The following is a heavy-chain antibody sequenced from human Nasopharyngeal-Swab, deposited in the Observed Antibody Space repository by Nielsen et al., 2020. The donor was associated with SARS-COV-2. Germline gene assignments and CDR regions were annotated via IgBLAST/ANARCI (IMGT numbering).Heavy chain of an antibody. CDR2: IYWDDDK. D-gene: IGHD4-17*01. J-gene: IGHJ4*02. Sequence: RQAPGKALEWLALIYWDDDKRYGPSLKSRLTITKDTSKNQVVLTMTNMDPVDTATHYCARMTTVTIIDYWGQGTLVTVSS. V-gene: IGHV2-5*05. CDR3: ARMTTVTIIDY.